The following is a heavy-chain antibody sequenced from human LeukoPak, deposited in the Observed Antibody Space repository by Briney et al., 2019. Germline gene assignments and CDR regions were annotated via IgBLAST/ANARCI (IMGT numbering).Heavy chain of an antibody. J-gene: IGHJ5*02. Sequence: SETLSLTCTVSGASISSSSYYWGWIRQPPGKGLEWIGSIYYSGSTYYNPSLKSRVTISVDTSKNQFSLKLSSVTAADTAVYYCARRVTMVSDWFDPWGQGTLVTVSS. D-gene: IGHD3-10*01. CDR2: IYYSGST. V-gene: IGHV4-39*01. CDR1: GASISSSSYY. CDR3: ARRVTMVSDWFDP.